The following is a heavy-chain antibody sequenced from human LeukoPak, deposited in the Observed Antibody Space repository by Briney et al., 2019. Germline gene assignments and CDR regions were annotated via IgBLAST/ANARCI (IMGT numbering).Heavy chain of an antibody. D-gene: IGHD6-13*01. V-gene: IGHV4-61*01. CDR3: ARGPIAAAGTDY. Sequence: PSETLSLTCTVSGGPVSSGSYYWSWIRQPPGKGLEWIGYIYYSGSTNYNPSLKSRVTISVDTSKNQFSLKLSSVTAADTAVYYCARGPIAAAGTDYWGQGTLVTVSS. CDR1: GGPVSSGSYY. CDR2: IYYSGST. J-gene: IGHJ4*02.